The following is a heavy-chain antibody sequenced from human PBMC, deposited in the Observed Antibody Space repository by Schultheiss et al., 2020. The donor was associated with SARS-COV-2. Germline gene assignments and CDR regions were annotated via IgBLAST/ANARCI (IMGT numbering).Heavy chain of an antibody. D-gene: IGHD6-19*01. V-gene: IGHV4-61*08. CDR2: IYYSGST. CDR3: AYTPRSSGWYLDAFDI. CDR1: GGSISSGGYY. Sequence: SETLSLTCTVSGGSISSGGYYWSWIRQHPGKGLEWIGYIYYSGSTNYNPSLKSRVTISVDTSKNQFSLKLSSVTAADTAVYYCAYTPRSSGWYLDAFDIWGQGTMVTVSS. J-gene: IGHJ3*02.